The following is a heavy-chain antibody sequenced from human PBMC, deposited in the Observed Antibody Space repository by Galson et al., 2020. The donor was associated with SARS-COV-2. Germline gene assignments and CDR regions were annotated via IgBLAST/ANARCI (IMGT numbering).Heavy chain of an antibody. CDR2: LYYGGKT. CDR1: GGSINIYY. J-gene: IGHJ4*02. Sequence: ASETLSLTCTVSGGSINIYYWSWIRQPPGKGLEWIGYLYYGGKTNYNPSLGSRVAISVDTFKSQFSLTLKSVTAADTAVYYCARLPVVRGVDYWGQGILVTVSS. V-gene: IGHV4-59*01. D-gene: IGHD3-10*01. CDR3: ARLPVVRGVDY.